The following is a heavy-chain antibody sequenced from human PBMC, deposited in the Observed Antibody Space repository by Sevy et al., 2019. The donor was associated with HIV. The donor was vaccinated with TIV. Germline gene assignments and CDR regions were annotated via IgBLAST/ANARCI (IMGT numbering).Heavy chain of an antibody. D-gene: IGHD3-9*01. CDR2: IYYSGST. CDR3: ARDRRYSGYIGSLDY. V-gene: IGHV4-59*01. CDR1: GGSISSYY. J-gene: IGHJ4*02. Sequence: SETLSLTCTVSGGSISSYYWSWIRQPPGKGLEWIGYIYYSGSTNYNPSLKSRVTISVDTSKNQFSLKLSSVTAADTAVYYCARDRRYSGYIGSLDYWGQGTLVTVSS.